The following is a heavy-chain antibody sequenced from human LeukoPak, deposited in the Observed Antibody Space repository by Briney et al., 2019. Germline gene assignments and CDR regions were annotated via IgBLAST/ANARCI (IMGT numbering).Heavy chain of an antibody. D-gene: IGHD1-26*01. Sequence: GGSLRLSCVASGFTFSNAWMSWVRQAPGQGLEWVGRIKSKTHGGTTDYAAPVKGRFTISRDDSKTTLSLQMNSLETEDTAVYYCARAGEGPLSYGFDIWGQGTMVTVSS. V-gene: IGHV3-15*01. CDR2: IKSKTHGGTT. CDR1: GFTFSNAW. J-gene: IGHJ3*02. CDR3: ARAGEGPLSYGFDI.